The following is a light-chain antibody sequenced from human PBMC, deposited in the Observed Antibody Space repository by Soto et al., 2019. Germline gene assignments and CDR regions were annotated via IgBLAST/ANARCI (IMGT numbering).Light chain of an antibody. Sequence: EVVLTQSPGTLSLSPGERAPLSGRASHSVGSSYLAWYQQKPGQAPRLLIYGASSRATGTPDRFSGSGSGTDFTLAISRLEPEDFAVYYCQQHGSSPTFGQGTKVDIK. J-gene: IGKJ1*01. CDR2: GAS. CDR1: HSVGSSY. CDR3: QQHGSSPT. V-gene: IGKV3-20*01.